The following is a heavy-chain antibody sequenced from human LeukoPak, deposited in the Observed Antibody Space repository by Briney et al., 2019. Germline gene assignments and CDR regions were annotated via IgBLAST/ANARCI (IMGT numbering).Heavy chain of an antibody. Sequence: ASVKVSCKASGYTFTGYYMHWARQAPGQGLEWMGRINPNSGGTNYAQKFQGRVTMTRDTSISTAYMELSRLRSDDTAVYYCARGYYDSSGNYYPEAGFDYWGQGTLVTVSS. J-gene: IGHJ4*02. CDR2: INPNSGGT. CDR1: GYTFTGYY. D-gene: IGHD3-22*01. CDR3: ARGYYDSSGNYYPEAGFDY. V-gene: IGHV1-2*06.